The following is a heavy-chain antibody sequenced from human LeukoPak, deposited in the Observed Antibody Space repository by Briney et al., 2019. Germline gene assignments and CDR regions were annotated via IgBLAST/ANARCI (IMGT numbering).Heavy chain of an antibody. J-gene: IGHJ4*02. CDR1: GFTFSSYA. Sequence: GGSLRLSCAASGFTFSSYAMSWVRQAPGKGLEWVSAISGSGGSTYYADSVKGRFTISRDNSKNTAYLQMNSLKTEDTAVYYCTYTSSSGVVYWGQGALVTVSS. V-gene: IGHV3-23*01. D-gene: IGHD6-6*01. CDR3: TYTSSSGVVY. CDR2: ISGSGGST.